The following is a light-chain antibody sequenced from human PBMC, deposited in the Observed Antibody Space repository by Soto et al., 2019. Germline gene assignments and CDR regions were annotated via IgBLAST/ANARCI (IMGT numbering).Light chain of an antibody. CDR2: GAS. V-gene: IGKV3-20*01. CDR3: QQYGSSSYT. J-gene: IGKJ2*01. CDR1: QSVSSSY. Sequence: EIVLTQSPGTLSLSPGERATLSCRASQSVSSSYLAWYQQKPGQAPRLLIYGASSRATGIPDRFSGSGSGTDFTLTISRLEPEDFAVDYCQQYGSSSYTFGQRTKLEIK.